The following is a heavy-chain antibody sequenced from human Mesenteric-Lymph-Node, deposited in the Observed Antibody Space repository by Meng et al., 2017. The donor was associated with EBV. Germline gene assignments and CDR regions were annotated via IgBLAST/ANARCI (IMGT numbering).Heavy chain of an antibody. CDR2: INHSGGT. D-gene: IGHD4-23*01. CDR1: GDSFSGYF. Sequence: QLQCQQWGAGLLKPSETLSLTCAVYGDSFSGYFWSWIRQPLGKGLEWIGEINHSGGTNYNPSLESRVTISVDASKNQFSLKLRSVTAADTAVYYCARGGGVLTPLDYWGQGGLVTVSS. J-gene: IGHJ4*02. CDR3: ARGGGVLTPLDY. V-gene: IGHV4-34*02.